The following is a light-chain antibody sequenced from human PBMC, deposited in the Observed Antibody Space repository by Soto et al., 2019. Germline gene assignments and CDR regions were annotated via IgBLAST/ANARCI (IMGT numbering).Light chain of an antibody. V-gene: IGKV3-11*01. CDR3: HQRQSWPRT. J-gene: IGKJ1*01. CDR2: LAS. CDR1: QAVNTR. Sequence: EIVLTQSPATLSSFPGDRVTLSCRASQAVNTRLAWYQHKPGQAPSLLIYLASTRAAGVPARFSGSGSGTDFTLTISDVEHEDFAVYYCHQRQSWPRTFGQGTTVDIK.